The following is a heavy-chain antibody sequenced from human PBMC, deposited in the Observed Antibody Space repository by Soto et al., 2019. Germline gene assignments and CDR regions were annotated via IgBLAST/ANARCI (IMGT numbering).Heavy chain of an antibody. CDR2: IKSDGSYT. V-gene: IGHV3-74*01. CDR1: GFTFSSYW. J-gene: IGHJ6*03. D-gene: IGHD2-2*01. CDR3: VGLPCSSSSGRYCSYYYMDV. Sequence: EVQLVESGGALVQPGGSLRLSCAASGFTFSSYWMHWVRQAPGKGLVWVSRIKSDGSYTDYAASVKGRFTSSRDNAKNTMYLQMNSLGAEDTVVYYFVGLPCSSSSGRYCSYYYMDVWGKGTTGSVSS.